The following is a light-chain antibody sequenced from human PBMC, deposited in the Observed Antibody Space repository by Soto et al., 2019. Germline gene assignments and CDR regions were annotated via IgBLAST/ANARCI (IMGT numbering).Light chain of an antibody. V-gene: IGKV3-20*01. Sequence: EIVLTQSPGTLSLSPGERATLSCRASQSVSSNYVAWYQQKPGQAPRLLIYGASSRATGIPDRFSGSGSGTDFTLTISRLEPEDFAVYYCQQYGSSRAYTFGQGTKLEIK. CDR1: QSVSSNY. CDR2: GAS. CDR3: QQYGSSRAYT. J-gene: IGKJ2*01.